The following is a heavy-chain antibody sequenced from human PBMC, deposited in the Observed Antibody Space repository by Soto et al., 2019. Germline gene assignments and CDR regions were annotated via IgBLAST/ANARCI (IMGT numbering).Heavy chain of an antibody. CDR3: ARDGSKIDGYGVQLGY. CDR2: MNPNSGDT. D-gene: IGHD4-17*01. V-gene: IGHV1-8*01. CDR1: GYTFTSYD. Sequence: QVQLVQSGAEVKKPGASAKVSCKASGYTFTSYDINWVRQATGQGLEWMGRMNPNSGDTGLAQKFQGRITMTRNTSITTAYMELSSLRSEDTAVYYCARDGSKIDGYGVQLGYWGQGTVVTVSS. J-gene: IGHJ4*02.